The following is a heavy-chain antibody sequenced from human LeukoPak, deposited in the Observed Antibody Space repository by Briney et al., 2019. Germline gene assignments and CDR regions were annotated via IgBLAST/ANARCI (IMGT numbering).Heavy chain of an antibody. CDR1: GFAFSSYA. V-gene: IGHV3-23*01. D-gene: IGHD6-19*01. Sequence: GGPLRLSCAASGFAFSSYAMSWVRQAPGKGLEWVSAISGSGGSTYYADSVKGRFTISRDNPKNTLYLQMNSLRAEDTAVYYCAKSIPKYSSGWYPPLDYWGQGTLVTVSS. CDR3: AKSIPKYSSGWYPPLDY. J-gene: IGHJ4*02. CDR2: ISGSGGST.